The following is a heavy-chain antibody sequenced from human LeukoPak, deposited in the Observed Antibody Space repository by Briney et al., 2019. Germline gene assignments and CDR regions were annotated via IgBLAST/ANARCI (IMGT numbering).Heavy chain of an antibody. CDR2: IRYDGSNK. CDR3: AKPYYYDSSGYYPFDY. D-gene: IGHD3-22*01. CDR1: GFTFSSYG. Sequence: PGGSLRLSCAASGFTFSSYGMHWVRQAPGKGLEWVAFIRYDGSNKYYADSVKGRFTISRDNSKNTLYQQMNSLRAEDTAVYYCAKPYYYDSSGYYPFDYWGQGTLVTVSS. J-gene: IGHJ4*02. V-gene: IGHV3-30*02.